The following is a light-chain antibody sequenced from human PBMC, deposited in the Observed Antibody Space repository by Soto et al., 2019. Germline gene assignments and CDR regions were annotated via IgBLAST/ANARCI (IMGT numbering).Light chain of an antibody. CDR1: SSDVGAYDY. Sequence: QSALTQPPSASGSPGQSVTISCTGTSSDVGAYDYVCWYQQHPGKAPKLMIYEVNKRPSGVPDRFSGSKSGNTASLTVSGLQAGDEADYYCSSYAASSVVFGGGTKLTVL. J-gene: IGLJ2*01. CDR2: EVN. CDR3: SSYAASSVV. V-gene: IGLV2-8*01.